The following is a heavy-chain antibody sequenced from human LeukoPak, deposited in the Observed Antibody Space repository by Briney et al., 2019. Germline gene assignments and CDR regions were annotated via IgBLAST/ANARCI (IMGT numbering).Heavy chain of an antibody. Sequence: PGGSLRLSCAASGFTFSSYSMNRVRQAPGKGLEWVSYISSSSSTIYYADSVKGRFTISRDNAKNSLYLQMNSLRAEDTAVYYCARDPTDKQWLVDFDYWGQGTLVTVSS. V-gene: IGHV3-48*04. J-gene: IGHJ4*02. CDR3: ARDPTDKQWLVDFDY. CDR1: GFTFSSYS. CDR2: ISSSSSTI. D-gene: IGHD6-19*01.